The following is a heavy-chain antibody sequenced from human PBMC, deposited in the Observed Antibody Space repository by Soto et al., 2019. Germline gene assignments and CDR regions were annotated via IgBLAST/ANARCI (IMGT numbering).Heavy chain of an antibody. CDR2: INSDGGDT. V-gene: IGHV3-74*01. CDR1: GFSFSNSW. J-gene: IGHJ6*02. Sequence: VQLVESGGGLVQPGGSLRLSCAVSGFSFSNSWMHWVRQAPGKGLVWVSRINSDGGDTTYADSVKGRFTISRDNAKNTLYLQMNSLRAEDTAVYYGAGYYGMDVWGQGTTVTVSS. CDR3: AGYYGMDV.